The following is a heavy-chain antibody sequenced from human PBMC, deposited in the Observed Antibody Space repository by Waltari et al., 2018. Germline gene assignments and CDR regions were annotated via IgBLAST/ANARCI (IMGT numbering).Heavy chain of an antibody. Sequence: EVQLVESGGGSAQPGGSLRLSCAGSGFSFRSYYLFWVRQAPGKGLEWVSGIDTGGGTTWYTDSVKGRFTISKENAKNTLYLQMDSLRTEDTAVYYCMRDYYGFDSWGQGVVVTVSS. J-gene: IGHJ5*01. CDR1: GFSFRSYY. V-gene: IGHV3-74*01. D-gene: IGHD4-17*01. CDR2: IDTGGGTT. CDR3: MRDYYGFDS.